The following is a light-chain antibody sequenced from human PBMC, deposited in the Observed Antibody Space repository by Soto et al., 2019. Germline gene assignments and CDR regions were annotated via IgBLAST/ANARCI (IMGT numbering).Light chain of an antibody. V-gene: IGKV3-15*01. CDR1: QSVSSN. J-gene: IGKJ1*01. Sequence: EIVMTQSPATLSVSPGERATLSCRASQSVSSNLAWYQQKPGQAPSLLIYGAFTRATGIPARFSGTGSGTEFTLTSSSLQSEDFALYYCQKYNDWPLTFGQGTKVDI. CDR3: QKYNDWPLT. CDR2: GAF.